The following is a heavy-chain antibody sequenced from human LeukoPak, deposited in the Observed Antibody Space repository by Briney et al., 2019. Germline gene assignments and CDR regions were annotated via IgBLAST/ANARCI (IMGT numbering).Heavy chain of an antibody. CDR2: INTDGTVT. V-gene: IGHV3-74*01. CDR1: GFTFSKYW. J-gene: IGHJ4*02. CDR3: ATKQWLAPPPDS. D-gene: IGHD6-19*01. Sequence: GGSLRLSCAASGFTFSKYWMLWVRQAPGKGLESVSRINTDGTVTTYADSVKGRFTVSRDNADNTMFLQMNSVRDEDTAVYYCATKQWLAPPPDSWGQGTPVTVSS.